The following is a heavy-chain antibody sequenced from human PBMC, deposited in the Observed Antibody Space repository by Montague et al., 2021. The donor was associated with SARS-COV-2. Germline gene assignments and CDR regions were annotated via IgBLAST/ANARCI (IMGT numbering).Heavy chain of an antibody. J-gene: IGHJ5*02. CDR3: ARSLSPSGLRIYYDASENLNWFDP. CDR2: VYNTGST. D-gene: IGHD3-16*01. V-gene: IGHV4-61*10. CDR1: GGSLRSDIYY. Sequence: SETLSLTCTVSGGSLRSDIYYWNWIRQPAGKGLEWIGCVYNTGSTNYNPSLRSRVTISVDTSKNQFSLRLSSVTAADTAIYYCARSLSPSGLRIYYDASENLNWFDPWGLGTLVTVSS.